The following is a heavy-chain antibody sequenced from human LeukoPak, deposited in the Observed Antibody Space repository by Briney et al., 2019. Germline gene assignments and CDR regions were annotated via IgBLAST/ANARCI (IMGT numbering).Heavy chain of an antibody. J-gene: IGHJ4*02. V-gene: IGHV1-24*01. CDR3: AAGRPYSLLDY. D-gene: IGHD5-18*01. CDR2: FDVIDSET. Sequence: ASVKVSRTVSGSSLSELSLYWVRQAPGEGLEWMGGFDVIDSETFYAQKFQGRVTMTEDSSTDTAYMELRSLTSDDTALYYCAAGRPYSLLDYWGQGTLVTVSS. CDR1: GSSLSELS.